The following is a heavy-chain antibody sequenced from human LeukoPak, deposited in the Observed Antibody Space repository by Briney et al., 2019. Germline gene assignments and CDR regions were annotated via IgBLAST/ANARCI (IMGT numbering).Heavy chain of an antibody. Sequence: GGSLRLSCAASGFTFSNAWMTWVRQAPGKGLEWVANVKQDGSENYYVDSVKGRFTISRDNAKNSLHLQMNSLRVEDTAVYYCARNGDYDPYYYYYGMDVWGQGTTVTVSS. J-gene: IGHJ6*02. D-gene: IGHD4-17*01. V-gene: IGHV3-7*01. CDR3: ARNGDYDPYYYYYGMDV. CDR1: GFTFSNAW. CDR2: VKQDGSEN.